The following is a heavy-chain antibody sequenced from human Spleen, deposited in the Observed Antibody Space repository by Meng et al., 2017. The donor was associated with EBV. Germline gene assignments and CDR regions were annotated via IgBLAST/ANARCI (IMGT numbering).Heavy chain of an antibody. CDR3: ASESGRGYTPDY. CDR1: GGPFSSDA. D-gene: IGHD3-10*01. CDR2: LIPMFGAP. V-gene: IGHV1-69*12. Sequence: QVRVGKCGAEVKRPGSSVKVACKTSGGPFSSDAISWVRQAPGQGLEWLGGLIPMFGAPNYAQKFQGRVTITADESTSTHYMELSSLRSEDTAVYYCASESGRGYTPDYWGQGTLVTVSS. J-gene: IGHJ4*02.